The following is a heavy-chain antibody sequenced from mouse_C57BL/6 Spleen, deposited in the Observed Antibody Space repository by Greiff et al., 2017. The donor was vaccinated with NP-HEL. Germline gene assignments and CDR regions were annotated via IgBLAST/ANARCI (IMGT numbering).Heavy chain of an antibody. V-gene: IGHV1-42*01. CDR3: ARDVDY. J-gene: IGHJ2*01. CDR1: GYSFTGYY. CDR2: INPSTGGT. Sequence: EVKLQESGPELVKPGASVKISCKASGYSFTGYYMNWVKQSPEKSLEWIGEINPSTGGTTYNQKFKAKATLTVDKSSSTAYMQLKSLTSEDSAVYYCARDVDYWGQGTTLTVSS.